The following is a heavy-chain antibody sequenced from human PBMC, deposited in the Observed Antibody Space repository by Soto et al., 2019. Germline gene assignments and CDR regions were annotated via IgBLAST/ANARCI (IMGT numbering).Heavy chain of an antibody. D-gene: IGHD2-21*02. Sequence: PGGSLRLSCAPSGFTFSNSEMFWVRQAPGKGLEWVSKINYSGSNIYYSKSVKGRFTISRDNAKNSLSLQMNSLTDEDTAIYYCASEALCGADCYFFEYWGPGTLVTVSS. V-gene: IGHV3-48*03. J-gene: IGHJ4*02. CDR1: GFTFSNSE. CDR2: INYSGSNI. CDR3: ASEALCGADCYFFEY.